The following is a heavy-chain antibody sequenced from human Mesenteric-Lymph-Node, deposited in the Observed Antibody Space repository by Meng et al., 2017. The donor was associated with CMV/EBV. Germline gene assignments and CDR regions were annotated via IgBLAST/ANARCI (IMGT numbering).Heavy chain of an antibody. J-gene: IGHJ4*02. CDR2: ISYDGSIK. V-gene: IGHV3-30-3*01. CDR1: GFIFSSYS. CDR3: AKVKDLYVGYDSPNDY. D-gene: IGHD5-12*01. Sequence: GGSLRLSCAASGFIFSSYSIHWVRQAPGKGLEWVAVISYDGSIKYYADSVEVRFTISRDNSKNTLYLQMNSLRAEDTAVYYCAKVKDLYVGYDSPNDYWGQGTLVTVSS.